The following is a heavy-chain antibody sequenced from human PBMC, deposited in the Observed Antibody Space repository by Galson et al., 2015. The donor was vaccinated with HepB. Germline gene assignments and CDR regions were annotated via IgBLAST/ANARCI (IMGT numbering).Heavy chain of an antibody. CDR2: IKSKTDGGTT. CDR3: TTEGGFAWGGFDY. D-gene: IGHD2-15*01. J-gene: IGHJ4*02. V-gene: IGHV3-15*01. CDR1: GFTFSNAR. Sequence: SLRLSCAASGFTFSNARMSWVRQAPGKGLEWVGRIKSKTDGGTTDYAAPVKGRFTISRDDSKNTLYLQMNSLKTEDTAVYYCTTEGGFAWGGFDYWGQGTLVTVSS.